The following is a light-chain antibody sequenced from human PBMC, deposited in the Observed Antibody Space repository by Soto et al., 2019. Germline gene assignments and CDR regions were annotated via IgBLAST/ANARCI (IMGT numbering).Light chain of an antibody. J-gene: IGKJ1*01. CDR3: QQYGSTLT. V-gene: IGKV3-20*01. Sequence: EIVLTQSPGTLSLSPGQRATLSCRASQSFFSNSLAWYQQKPGQAPRLLIYGASSRATGIPDRFSGSESGTDFTLTISRLEPEDFAVYYCQQYGSTLTVGQGTKVDIK. CDR2: GAS. CDR1: QSFFSNS.